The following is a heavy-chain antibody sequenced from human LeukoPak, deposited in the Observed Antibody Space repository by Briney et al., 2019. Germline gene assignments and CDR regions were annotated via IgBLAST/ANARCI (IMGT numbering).Heavy chain of an antibody. V-gene: IGHV3-30*02. Sequence: PGGSLRLSCAASGFTFSSYGMHWVRQAPGKGLEWVAFIRYDGGNKYYADSVKGRFTISRDNSKNTLYLQMNSLRAEDTAVYYCAKGSGSYYKAAFDIRGQGTMVTVSS. D-gene: IGHD1-26*01. J-gene: IGHJ3*02. CDR2: IRYDGGNK. CDR3: AKGSGSYYKAAFDI. CDR1: GFTFSSYG.